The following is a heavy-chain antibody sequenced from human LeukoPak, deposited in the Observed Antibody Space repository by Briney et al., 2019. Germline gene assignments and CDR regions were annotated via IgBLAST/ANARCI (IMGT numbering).Heavy chain of an antibody. CDR3: ARDYYYGSGSNFYGMDV. V-gene: IGHV3-21*04. J-gene: IGHJ6*02. Sequence: GGSLRLSCAASGFTFSSYSMNWVRQAPGKGLEWVSSISSSSSYIYYADSVKGRFTISRDNSKNSLYLQMNSLTTEDTALYYCARDYYYGSGSNFYGMDVWGQGTTVTVSS. CDR1: GFTFSSYS. D-gene: IGHD3-10*01. CDR2: ISSSSSYI.